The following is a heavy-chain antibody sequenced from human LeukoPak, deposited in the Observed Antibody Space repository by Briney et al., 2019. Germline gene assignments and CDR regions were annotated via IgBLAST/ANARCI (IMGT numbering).Heavy chain of an antibody. Sequence: SETLSLTGTVSGASISSGAYYWSWIRQHPGKGLERIGYIYDGGTAYYNPSLECRVTISLHTSKSQFSLKLSSVTAADTDVYFCARDRTGYFFDDWGQGTLVTVSS. CDR1: GASISSGAYY. CDR3: ARDRTGYFFDD. CDR2: IYDGGTA. J-gene: IGHJ4*02. V-gene: IGHV4-31*03.